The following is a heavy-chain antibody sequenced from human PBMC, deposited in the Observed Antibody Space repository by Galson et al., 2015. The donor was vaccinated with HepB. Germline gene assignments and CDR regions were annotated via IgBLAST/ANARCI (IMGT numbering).Heavy chain of an antibody. Sequence: SLRLSCAASGFTFNTYGMHWVRQAPGKGLEWVAIIWYDGSNKYYADSVKGRFTISRDNSKDTLFLQMTGLRVEDTAVYYCARDPAASFSYYYNYMDAWGRGTTVTVSS. D-gene: IGHD6-13*01. J-gene: IGHJ6*03. CDR2: IWYDGSNK. V-gene: IGHV3-33*01. CDR3: ARDPAASFSYYYNYMDA. CDR1: GFTFNTYG.